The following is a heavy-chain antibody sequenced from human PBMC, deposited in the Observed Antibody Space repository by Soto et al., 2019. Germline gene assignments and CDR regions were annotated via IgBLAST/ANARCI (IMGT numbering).Heavy chain of an antibody. J-gene: IGHJ4*02. CDR1: RGTFSSYT. V-gene: IGHV1-69*08. Sequence: QVQLVQSGAEVQKPGSSVKVSCKASRGTFSSYTISWVRQAPGQGLEWMGRIIPILGIAKYAQKFQGRVTVTADTSTSTAYMELSSLRSEDTAVYYCARDLEGPLSDYWGQGTLVTVSS. CDR2: IIPILGIA. CDR3: ARDLEGPLSDY.